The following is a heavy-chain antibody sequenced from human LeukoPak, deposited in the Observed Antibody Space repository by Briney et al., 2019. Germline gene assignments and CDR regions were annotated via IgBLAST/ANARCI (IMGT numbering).Heavy chain of an antibody. Sequence: GGSLRLSCAASGFTFSSYEMNWVRQAPGKGLEWVSYISSSCSTIYYADSVNGRFTISRDNAKNSLYLKMNSLRAEDTAVYYCARRGELSDSSGYYYVFDYWGQGTLVTVSS. D-gene: IGHD3-22*01. J-gene: IGHJ4*02. CDR3: ARRGELSDSSGYYYVFDY. CDR1: GFTFSSYE. V-gene: IGHV3-48*03. CDR2: ISSSCSTI.